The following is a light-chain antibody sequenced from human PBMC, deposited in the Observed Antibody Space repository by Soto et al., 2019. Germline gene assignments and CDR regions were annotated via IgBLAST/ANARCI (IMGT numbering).Light chain of an antibody. J-gene: IGKJ1*01. CDR2: GAS. Sequence: IVLTQSPGTPSLSPGERATLSCRASQIVGGDTLAWFQQRPGQAPRLVIYGASNRAAGIPDRFSGSGSGTDFTLIISRLEPEDFAVYYCQQYGSSLWTFGQGTKVDIK. V-gene: IGKV3-20*01. CDR3: QQYGSSLWT. CDR1: QIVGGDT.